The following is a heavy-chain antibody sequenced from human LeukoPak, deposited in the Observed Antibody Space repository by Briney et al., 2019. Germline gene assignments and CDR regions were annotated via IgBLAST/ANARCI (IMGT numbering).Heavy chain of an antibody. CDR1: GGSISSSSYY. Sequence: SETLSLTCTVSGGSISSSSYYWGWIRQPPGKGLEWIGSIYYSGSTYYNPSLKSRVTISVDTSKNQFSLKLSSVTAADTAVYYCARGSRVLLGKLNWFDPWGQGTLVTVSS. V-gene: IGHV4-39*01. J-gene: IGHJ5*02. D-gene: IGHD2-21*01. CDR2: IYYSGST. CDR3: ARGSRVLLGKLNWFDP.